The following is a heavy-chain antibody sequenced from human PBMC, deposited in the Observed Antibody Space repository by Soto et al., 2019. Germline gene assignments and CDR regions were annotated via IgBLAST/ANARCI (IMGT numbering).Heavy chain of an antibody. CDR3: ARIRFSGYSIDY. Sequence: QVTLKESGPVLVKPTETLTPTCTVSGFSLSNARMGVSWIRQPPGKALEWLAHIFSNDEKSYSTSLKSRLTISKDPSKSQVVLTMTNMDPLDTATYYCARIRFSGYSIDYWGQGTLVTVSS. V-gene: IGHV2-26*01. J-gene: IGHJ4*02. D-gene: IGHD4-4*01. CDR2: IFSNDEK. CDR1: GFSLSNARMG.